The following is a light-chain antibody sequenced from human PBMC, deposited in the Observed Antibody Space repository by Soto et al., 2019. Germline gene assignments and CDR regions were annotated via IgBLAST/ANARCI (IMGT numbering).Light chain of an antibody. CDR2: EDN. J-gene: IGLJ2*01. CDR1: SGSIASNY. CDR3: QSYDSSIVV. V-gene: IGLV6-57*02. Sequence: NFMLTQRHSVSESPGKTVTISCTGSSGSIASNYVQWYQQRPGSAPTTVIYEDNQRPSGVPDRFSGSIDSSSNSASLTISGLKTEDEADYYCQSYDSSIVVFGGGTKLTVL.